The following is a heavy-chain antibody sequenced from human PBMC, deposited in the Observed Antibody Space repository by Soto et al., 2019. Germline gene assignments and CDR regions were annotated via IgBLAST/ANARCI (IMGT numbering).Heavy chain of an antibody. CDR2: IYYSGSI. CDR1: GGSISSSSYY. CDR3: ARALGYYDRDGYYL. J-gene: IGHJ5*02. D-gene: IGHD3-22*01. Sequence: SETLSLTCSVSGGSISSSSYYWGWIRQPPGKGLEWIASIYYSGSIYHNPSLKSRVTMSIDTSKKQFSLKLSSVTAADTAVYYCARALGYYDRDGYYLWGQGTLVTVSS. V-gene: IGHV4-39*01.